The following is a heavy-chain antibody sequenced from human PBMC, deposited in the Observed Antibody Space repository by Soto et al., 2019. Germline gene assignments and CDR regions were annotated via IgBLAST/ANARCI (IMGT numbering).Heavy chain of an antibody. D-gene: IGHD6-13*01. CDR1: GSSVSNTYYY. Sequence: SEALSVTCTVSGSSVSNTYYYWSWSRQPPGKGLEWIGYIYYSGSTNYNPSLKSRVTISADRSKNQFSLQLGSVTVADTAVYYCARDKGGVITAAEGGQGMDVWGQGTTVTVSS. J-gene: IGHJ6*02. CDR3: ARDKGGVITAAEGGQGMDV. V-gene: IGHV4-61*01. CDR2: IYYSGST.